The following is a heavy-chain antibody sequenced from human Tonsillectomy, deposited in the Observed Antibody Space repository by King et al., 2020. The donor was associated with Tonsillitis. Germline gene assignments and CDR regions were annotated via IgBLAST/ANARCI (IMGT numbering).Heavy chain of an antibody. CDR3: ARTNVLVVVTATPLYY. CDR2: ISTYNANT. D-gene: IGHD2-15*01. J-gene: IGHJ4*02. CDR1: GYIFTSYG. Sequence: QLVQSGAEVKKPGASVKVSCKPSGYIFTSYGISGVRQAPGQGLEWMGWISTYNANTKYAEKLQGRVTMTTDTSTSTAYMELRSLRSDDTAAYYCARTNVLVVVTATPLYYWGQGTLVTASS. V-gene: IGHV1-18*01.